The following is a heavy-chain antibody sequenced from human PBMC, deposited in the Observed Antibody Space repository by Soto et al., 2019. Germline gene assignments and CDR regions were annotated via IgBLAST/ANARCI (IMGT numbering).Heavy chain of an antibody. V-gene: IGHV3-49*04. Sequence: GGSLRLSCTCSGFNFGDYGVAWVRQAAGKGLEWVGFTTGQSYGGTKEYGASGKGRFNISREDSKNVDQVDMKRLQVGKAAIYYCSRDSDFYGIDVWGQGTPVTVSS. CDR2: TTGQSYGGTK. CDR3: SRDSDFYGIDV. J-gene: IGHJ6*02. CDR1: GFNFGDYG.